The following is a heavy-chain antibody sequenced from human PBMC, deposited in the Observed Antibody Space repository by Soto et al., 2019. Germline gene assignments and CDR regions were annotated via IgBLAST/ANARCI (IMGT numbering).Heavy chain of an antibody. CDR1: GYTFTSYG. V-gene: IGHV1-18*01. Sequence: QVQLVQSGAEVKKPGASVKVSCKASGYTFTSYGISWVRQAPGQGLEWMGWISAYNGDTNYAQKLQGRVTMTTDTDTSRAYMEQRSMRSDETAVDYCAGDPASGSYLDYWGQGTLVTVSS. J-gene: IGHJ4*02. CDR2: ISAYNGDT. CDR3: AGDPASGSYLDY. D-gene: IGHD1-26*01.